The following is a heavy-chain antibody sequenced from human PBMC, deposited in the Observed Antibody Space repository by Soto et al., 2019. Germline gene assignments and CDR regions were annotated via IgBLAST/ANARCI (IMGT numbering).Heavy chain of an antibody. J-gene: IGHJ6*04. CDR3: ARDLVTLAAMDV. CDR1: GFTFGDFG. CDR2: IWADGTNK. V-gene: IGHV3-33*01. D-gene: IGHD3-16*01. Sequence: QVQLVESGGDVVQPGRSLRLSCEVSGFTFGDFGIHWVRQAPGKGLEWVTVIWADGTNKYYADSVKGRFTVSRDNSKNTLYLQMNSLRVEDTAVYYCARDLVTLAAMDVWGSGTTVLVSS.